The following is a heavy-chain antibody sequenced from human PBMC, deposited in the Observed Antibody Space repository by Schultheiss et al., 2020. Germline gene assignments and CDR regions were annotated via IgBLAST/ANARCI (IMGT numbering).Heavy chain of an antibody. V-gene: IGHV3-23*01. CDR1: GFTFSSYA. D-gene: IGHD3-10*01. Sequence: GESLKISCAASGFTFSSYAMSWVRQAPGKGLEWVSAISGSGGSTYYADSVKGRFTISRDNSKNTLYLQMNSLRAEDTAVYYCAKEVINTYYYGSGSYYGSSVFDYWGQGTLVTVSS. CDR2: ISGSGGST. J-gene: IGHJ4*02. CDR3: AKEVINTYYYGSGSYYGSSVFDY.